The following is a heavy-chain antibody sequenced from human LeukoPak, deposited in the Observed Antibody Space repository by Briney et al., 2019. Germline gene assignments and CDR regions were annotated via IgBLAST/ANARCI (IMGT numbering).Heavy chain of an antibody. D-gene: IGHD3-10*01. CDR2: ISYDGSNK. V-gene: IGHV3-30*18. CDR1: GLTFSSYG. J-gene: IGHJ4*02. CDR3: AKDRWGFGYHYFDY. Sequence: GGSLRLSRAASGLTFSSYGMHWVRQAPGKGLEWVAVISYDGSNKYYADSVKGRFTISRDNSKNTLYLQMNSLRAEDTAVYYCAKDRWGFGYHYFDYWGQGTLVTVSS.